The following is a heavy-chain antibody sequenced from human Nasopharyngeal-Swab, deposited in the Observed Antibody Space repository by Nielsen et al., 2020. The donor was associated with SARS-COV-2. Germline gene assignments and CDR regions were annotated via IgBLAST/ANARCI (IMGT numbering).Heavy chain of an antibody. D-gene: IGHD1-26*01. J-gene: IGHJ4*02. CDR3: AREVVGGLVDS. CDR2: FYYSGIT. CDR1: GGPISSYY. V-gene: IGHV4-59*12. Sequence: SEPLSLTCTVSGGPISSYYWSWIRQFPGKGLEWTGYFYYSGITNYNPSLKSRVTILIETSKNQFSLNLNSVTAADTAVYYCAREVVGGLVDSWGRGTLVTVSS.